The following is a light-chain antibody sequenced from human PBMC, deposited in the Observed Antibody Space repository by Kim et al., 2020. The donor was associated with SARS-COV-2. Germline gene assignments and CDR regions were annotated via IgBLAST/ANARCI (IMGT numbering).Light chain of an antibody. CDR3: QQYGSSPLT. CDR2: AAS. Sequence: SPGESATLSCRASQSVRSDYLTWYQQKPGQAPRLLIYAASSRATGIPDRFSGSGSGTDFTLTISGLEPEDFAVYFCQQYGSSPLTFGGGTKVDIK. V-gene: IGKV3-20*01. CDR1: QSVRSDY. J-gene: IGKJ4*01.